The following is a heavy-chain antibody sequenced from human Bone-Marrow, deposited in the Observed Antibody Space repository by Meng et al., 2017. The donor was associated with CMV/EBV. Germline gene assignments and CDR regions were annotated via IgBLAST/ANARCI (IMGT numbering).Heavy chain of an antibody. CDR3: ARAPQEQPSWFYYYYYGIDV. V-gene: IGHV3-30*04. D-gene: IGHD3-10*01. Sequence: GGSLRLSCAASGFTFSSYAMHWVRQAPGKGLEWVAVISYDGSNKYYADSVKGRFTISRDNSKNTLYLQMNSLRDEDTAVYYCARAPQEQPSWFYYYYYGIDVWGQGTTVTVSS. J-gene: IGHJ6*02. CDR2: ISYDGSNK. CDR1: GFTFSSYA.